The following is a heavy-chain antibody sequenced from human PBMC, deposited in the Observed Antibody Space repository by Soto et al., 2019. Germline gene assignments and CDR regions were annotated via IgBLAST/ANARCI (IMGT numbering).Heavy chain of an antibody. D-gene: IGHD6-13*01. J-gene: IGHJ4*02. CDR2: ISGSGGST. V-gene: IGHV3-23*01. CDR3: AKENGYSSSWFEFDY. Sequence: GGSLRLSCAASGFTFSSYAMSWVRQAPGKGLEWVSAISGSGGSTYYTDSVKGRFTISRDNSKNTLYLQMNSLRAEDTAVYYCAKENGYSSSWFEFDYWGQGTLVTVSS. CDR1: GFTFSSYA.